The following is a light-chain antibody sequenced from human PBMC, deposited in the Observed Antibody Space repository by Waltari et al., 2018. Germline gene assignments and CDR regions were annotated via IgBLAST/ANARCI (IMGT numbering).Light chain of an antibody. V-gene: IGLV1-44*01. J-gene: IGLJ2*01. CDR3: AAWDDSLNGVI. CDR2: GNN. CDR1: SSTIGSNY. Sequence: QSMLTQPPSASGTPGQRVTISCSGLSSTIGSNYVNWYQQLPGTAPKLLIYGNNQRPSGVPDRFSGYKSDTSASLAISGLQSEDEAEYHCAAWDDSLNGVIFGGGTKLTVL.